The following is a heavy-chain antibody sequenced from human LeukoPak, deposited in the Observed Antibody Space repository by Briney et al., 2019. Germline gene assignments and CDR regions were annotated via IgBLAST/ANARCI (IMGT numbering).Heavy chain of an antibody. CDR3: AKDIGYTYGHGFDY. J-gene: IGHJ4*02. CDR1: GFTFSDFN. D-gene: IGHD5-18*01. Sequence: GDSLSLSCTASGFTFSDFNMHWVRQAPGKGLERVALVLNDGSNKYYADSVKGRFTISRDNSKNTLYLQMNSLRAEDTAVYYCAKDIGYTYGHGFDYWGQGILATVSS. CDR2: VLNDGSNK. V-gene: IGHV3-30*04.